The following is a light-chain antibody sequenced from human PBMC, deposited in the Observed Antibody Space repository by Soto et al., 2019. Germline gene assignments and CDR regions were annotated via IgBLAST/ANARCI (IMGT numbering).Light chain of an antibody. V-gene: IGKV1-5*01. J-gene: IGKJ3*01. CDR3: QQYNSYSPT. Sequence: DIQMNQSTSTLSESVGDRVTITCRASQSISSWLAWYQQKPGKAPKLLIYDASSLESGVPSRFSGSGSGTEFTLTISSLQPDDFATYYCQQYNSYSPTFGPGTKVDIK. CDR1: QSISSW. CDR2: DAS.